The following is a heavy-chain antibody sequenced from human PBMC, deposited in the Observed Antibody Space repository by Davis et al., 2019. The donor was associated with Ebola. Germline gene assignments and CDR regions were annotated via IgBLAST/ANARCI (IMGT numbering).Heavy chain of an antibody. CDR1: GFTVSSNH. Sequence: GGSLRLSCAAPGFTVSSNHMSWVRQAPGKGLEWVSVIYDHSTAYADAVRGRFIISRDKPNNTLYLEMNSLRVDDTAVYYCATTQWLREFDNWGQGTLVTVSS. CDR3: ATTQWLREFDN. CDR2: IYDHST. J-gene: IGHJ4*02. D-gene: IGHD6-19*01. V-gene: IGHV3-53*05.